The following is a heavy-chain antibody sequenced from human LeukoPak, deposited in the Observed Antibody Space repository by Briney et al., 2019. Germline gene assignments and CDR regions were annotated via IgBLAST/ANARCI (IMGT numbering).Heavy chain of an antibody. CDR2: ISGSGGST. V-gene: IGHV3-23*01. CDR3: AKRLTEAEDHSEDEMAVAGHDAFDI. Sequence: QPGGSLRLSCAASGFTFSSYFMSWVRQAPGKGLEWVSAISGSGGSTYYADSVKGRFTISRDNSKNTLYLQMNSLRAEDTAVYYCAKRLTEAEDHSEDEMAVAGHDAFDIWGQGTMVTVSS. D-gene: IGHD6-19*01. CDR1: GFTFSSYF. J-gene: IGHJ3*02.